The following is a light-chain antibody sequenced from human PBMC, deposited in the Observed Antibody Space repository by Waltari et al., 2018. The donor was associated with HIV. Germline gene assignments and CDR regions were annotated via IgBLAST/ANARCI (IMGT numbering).Light chain of an antibody. Sequence: SVVTQPASVSGFPGQSVTISCPATASDFGSGNFVSWYQQHPGKAPKVILFEVDSRASGVDDRFSGSKSGNTASLTISGLRTEDEANYYCSSFTKDFTVIFGGGTKVTIL. CDR1: ASDFGSGNF. CDR2: EVD. CDR3: SSFTKDFTVI. V-gene: IGLV2-14*03. J-gene: IGLJ2*01.